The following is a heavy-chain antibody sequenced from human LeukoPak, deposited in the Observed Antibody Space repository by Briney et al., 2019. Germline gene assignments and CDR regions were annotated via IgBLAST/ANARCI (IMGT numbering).Heavy chain of an antibody. CDR2: IYYSGST. J-gene: IGHJ3*02. Sequence: SQTLSLTCTVSGGSISSGDYYWSWIRQPPGKGLEWIGYIYYSGSTNYNPSLKSRVTISVDTSKNQFSLKLSSVTAADTAVYYCARKTYYDFWSGYYPPPDIWGQGTMITVSS. CDR1: GGSISSGDYY. V-gene: IGHV4-30-4*01. CDR3: ARKTYYDFWSGYYPPPDI. D-gene: IGHD3-3*01.